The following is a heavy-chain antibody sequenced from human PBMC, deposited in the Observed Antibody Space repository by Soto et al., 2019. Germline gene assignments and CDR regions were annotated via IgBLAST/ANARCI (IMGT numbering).Heavy chain of an antibody. CDR3: ATDSLYSTTWYDYFDR. CDR2: ISRTGDDV. CDR1: GFIFTNYG. V-gene: IGHV3-21*01. D-gene: IGHD4-17*01. J-gene: IGHJ5*02. Sequence: EGQLVESGGGLVKPGGSLRLSCAASGFIFTNYGMHWVRQAPGKGLEWVASISRTGDDVLYADSVKGRFSISRDNAKNSLTLQMSSLRVEDTSVYYCATDSLYSTTWYDYFDRWGQGTLVTVSS.